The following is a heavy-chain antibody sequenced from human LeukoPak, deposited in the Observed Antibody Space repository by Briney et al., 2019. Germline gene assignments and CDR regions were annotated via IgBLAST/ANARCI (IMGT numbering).Heavy chain of an antibody. CDR1: GFTFSSYG. CDR2: ISNDGSNK. Sequence: GGSLRLSCAASGFTFSSYGMHWVRQAPGKGLEWVAVISNDGSNKYYADSVKGRFTISRDNSKNTLYMQMNSLRVEDTAVYYCAKDQAGGSWFLDYWGQGTRVTVSS. CDR3: AKDQAGGSWFLDY. J-gene: IGHJ4*02. D-gene: IGHD6-13*01. V-gene: IGHV3-30*18.